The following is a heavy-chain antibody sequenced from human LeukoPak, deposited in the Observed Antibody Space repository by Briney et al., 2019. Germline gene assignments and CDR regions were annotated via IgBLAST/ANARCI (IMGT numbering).Heavy chain of an antibody. D-gene: IGHD3-22*01. CDR2: ISSSSSYL. V-gene: IGHV3-21*01. CDR3: ARDMGYYDSSGSFDY. CDR1: GFPFSSYS. Sequence: GGSLRLSCAASGFPFSSYSMNWVRQAPGKGLEWVSSISSSSSYLYYADSVKGRFTISRDNAKNSLYLQMNSLRAEDTAVYYCARDMGYYDSSGSFDYWGQGTLVTVSS. J-gene: IGHJ4*02.